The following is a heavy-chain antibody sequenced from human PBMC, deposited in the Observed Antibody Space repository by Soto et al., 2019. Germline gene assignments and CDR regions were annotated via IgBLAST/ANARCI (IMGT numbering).Heavy chain of an antibody. CDR1: GFTFRTYA. Sequence: EVQLLESGGGLVQPGGSLRLSCAASGFTFRTYAMSWVRQAPGKGLEWVSGVGGSGNSTYYADSVKGRITSSRDNSKNMLYLQMNSLRDEDTAVYYCANDGIAAGFPWGQGTLVTVSS. D-gene: IGHD2-21*01. CDR3: ANDGIAAGFP. V-gene: IGHV3-23*01. J-gene: IGHJ5*02. CDR2: VGGSGNST.